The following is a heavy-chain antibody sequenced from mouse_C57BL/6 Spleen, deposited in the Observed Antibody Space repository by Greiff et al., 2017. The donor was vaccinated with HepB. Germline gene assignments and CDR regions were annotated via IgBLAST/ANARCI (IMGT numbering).Heavy chain of an antibody. CDR3: TRGGVYFDY. CDR1: GYTFTDYE. Sequence: VQLVESGAELVRPGASVTLSCKASGYTFTDYEMHWVKQTPVHGLEWIGAIDPETGGTDYNQKFKGKAILTADKSSSTAYMELRSLTSEDSAVYYCTRGGVYFDYWGQGTTLTVSS. J-gene: IGHJ2*01. CDR2: IDPETGGT. V-gene: IGHV1-15*01.